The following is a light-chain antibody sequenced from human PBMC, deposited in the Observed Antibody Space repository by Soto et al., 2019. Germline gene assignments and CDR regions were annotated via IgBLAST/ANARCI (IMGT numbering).Light chain of an antibody. CDR1: QGISSY. CDR2: AAS. Sequence: AIRMTQSPSSFSASTGDRVTITCRASQGISSYLAWYQQKPGKAPKLLIYAASTLQSGVPSRFSGSGSVTEFTLTISCLQSKDFATYYCQQYYSYPWTFGQGTKVEIK. V-gene: IGKV1-8*01. J-gene: IGKJ1*01. CDR3: QQYYSYPWT.